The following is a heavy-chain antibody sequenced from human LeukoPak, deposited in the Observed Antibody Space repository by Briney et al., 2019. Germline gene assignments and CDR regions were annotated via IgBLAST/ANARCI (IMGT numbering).Heavy chain of an antibody. D-gene: IGHD5-18*01. Sequence: GGSLRLSCAASGFTFSSYDMHWVRQATGKGLEWVSAIGTAGDTYYPGSVKGRFTISRENAKNSLYLQMNSLRAGDTAVYYCARAGYSYGHQSAFDIWGQGTMVTVSS. CDR1: GFTFSSYD. CDR3: ARAGYSYGHQSAFDI. CDR2: IGTAGDT. V-gene: IGHV3-13*01. J-gene: IGHJ3*02.